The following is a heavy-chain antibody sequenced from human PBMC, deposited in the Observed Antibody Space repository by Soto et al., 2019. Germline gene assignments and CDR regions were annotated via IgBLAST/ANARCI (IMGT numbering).Heavy chain of an antibody. CDR1: YY. CDR3: ARERYASSDYGFNI. V-gene: IGHV4-38-2*02. J-gene: IGHJ3*02. Sequence: YYCRWLKKPPGTGLEWXGXIXXXGXNXXXPXXXXRVTISVDTSKNQFSLRLTSVTAADTAVYYCARERYASSDYGFNIWGQRTMVSV. D-gene: IGHD3-10*01. CDR2: IXXXGXN.